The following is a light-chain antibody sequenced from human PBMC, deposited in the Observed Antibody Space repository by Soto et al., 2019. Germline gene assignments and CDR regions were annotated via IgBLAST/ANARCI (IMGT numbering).Light chain of an antibody. Sequence: DIQITQSPSTLSASVGDRVAITCRASQTLTVWLAWYQQKPGKAPKLLISKASSLESGVPSRFSGSGSGTDFTLTIRSLQPDDFATYYCQQYSTYPLTFGGGTKVEI. V-gene: IGKV1-5*03. CDR3: QQYSTYPLT. CDR2: KAS. CDR1: QTLTVW. J-gene: IGKJ4*01.